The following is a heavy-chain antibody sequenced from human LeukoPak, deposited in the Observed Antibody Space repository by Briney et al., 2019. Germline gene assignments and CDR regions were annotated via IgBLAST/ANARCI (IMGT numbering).Heavy chain of an antibody. D-gene: IGHD3-22*01. J-gene: IGHJ4*02. CDR3: ARTYPDSSGHYYDY. CDR1: GYTFTGYY. V-gene: IGHV1-2*02. CDR2: INPNSGGT. Sequence: ASVKVSCKASGYTFTGYYMHWVRQAPGQGLEWMGWINPNSGGTNYAQKFQGRVTMTRDTSISTAYMELSRLRSDDTAVYYCARTYPDSSGHYYDYWGQGTLVTVSS.